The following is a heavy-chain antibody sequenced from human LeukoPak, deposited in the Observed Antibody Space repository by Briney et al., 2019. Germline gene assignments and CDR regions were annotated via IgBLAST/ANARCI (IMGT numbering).Heavy chain of an antibody. V-gene: IGHV1-8*02. CDR3: ARERLENWFDP. J-gene: IGHJ5*02. D-gene: IGHD3-3*01. CDR2: MNPNSGNT. CDR1: GYTFTGYY. Sequence: ASVKVSCKASGYTFTGYYMHWVRQAPGQGLEWMGWMNPNSGNTGYAQKFQGRVTMTRNTSISTAYMELSSLRSEDTAVYYCARERLENWFDPWGQGTLVTVSS.